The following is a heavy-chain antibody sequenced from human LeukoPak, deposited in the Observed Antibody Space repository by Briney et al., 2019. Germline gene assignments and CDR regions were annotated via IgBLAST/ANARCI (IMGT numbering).Heavy chain of an antibody. CDR2: IYSGGST. CDR3: ARGRDGYKHFDY. V-gene: IGHV3-53*01. CDR1: GFTVSSNY. J-gene: IGHJ4*02. Sequence: PGGSLRLSRAASGFTVSSNYMSWVRQAPGKGLERVSVIYSGGSTYYADSVKGRFTISRDNSKNTLYLQMNSLRAEDTAVYYCARGRDGYKHFDYWGQGTLVTVSS. D-gene: IGHD5-24*01.